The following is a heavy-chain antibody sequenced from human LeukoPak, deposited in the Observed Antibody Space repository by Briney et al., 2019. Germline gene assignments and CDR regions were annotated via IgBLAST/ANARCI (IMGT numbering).Heavy chain of an antibody. CDR3: ARDQGRYSYGHYYFDY. CDR1: GFTFSSYW. J-gene: IGHJ4*02. V-gene: IGHV3-7*01. Sequence: GGSLRLSCAASGFTFSSYWMSWVRQAPGKGLEWVANIKQDGSEKYYVDSVKGRFTISRDNAKNSLYLQMNSLRAEDTAVYYCARDQGRYSYGHYYFDYWGQGTLVTVSS. D-gene: IGHD5-18*01. CDR2: IKQDGSEK.